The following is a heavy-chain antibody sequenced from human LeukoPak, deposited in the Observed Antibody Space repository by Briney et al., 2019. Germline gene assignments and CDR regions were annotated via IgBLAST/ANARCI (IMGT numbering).Heavy chain of an antibody. CDR3: ARAGTAAGPYGWFDP. CDR2: INPNSGGT. CDR1: GYTFTGYY. J-gene: IGHJ5*02. D-gene: IGHD6-13*01. V-gene: IGHV1-2*02. Sequence: GASVKVSCKASGYTFTGYYMHWVRQAPGQGLEWMGWINPNSGGTNYAQKFQGRVTMTRDTSISTAYMELSRLRSDDTAVYYCARAGTAAGPYGWFDPWGQGTLVTVSS.